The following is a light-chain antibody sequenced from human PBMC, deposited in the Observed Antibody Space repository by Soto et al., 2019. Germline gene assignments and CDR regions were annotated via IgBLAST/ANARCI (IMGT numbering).Light chain of an antibody. Sequence: QSALTQPRSVSGSPGQSVTISCTGTSSDVGGYNYVSWYQQHPGKAPKLMIYDVSKWPSGVPDRFSGSKSGNTASLTISGLQAEDEPDYYYCSYAGSYTYVFGTGTKVTVL. CDR3: CSYAGSYTYV. CDR2: DVS. J-gene: IGLJ1*01. V-gene: IGLV2-11*01. CDR1: SSDVGGYNY.